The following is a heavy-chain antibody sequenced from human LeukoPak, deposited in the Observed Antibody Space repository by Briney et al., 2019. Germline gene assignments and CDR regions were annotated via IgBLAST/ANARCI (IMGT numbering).Heavy chain of an antibody. J-gene: IGHJ5*02. V-gene: IGHV4-61*01. CDR1: GGSVSSGSYY. CDR3: ARGIGELLYNWFDP. D-gene: IGHD3-10*01. CDR2: IYYSGST. Sequence: SETLSLTCTVSGGSVSSGSYYWSWIRQPPGKGLEWIGYIYYSGSTNYNPSLKSRVTISVDTSKNQFSLKLSSVTAADTAVYYCARGIGELLYNWFDPWGQGTLVTVSS.